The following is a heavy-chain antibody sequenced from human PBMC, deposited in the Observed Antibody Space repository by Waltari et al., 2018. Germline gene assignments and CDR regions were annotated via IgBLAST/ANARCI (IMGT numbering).Heavy chain of an antibody. CDR2: IIPIFGTA. D-gene: IGHD6-13*01. J-gene: IGHJ6*02. Sequence: QVQLVQSGAEVKKPGSSVKVSCKASGGTFSSYAISWVRQAPGQGLEWMGRIIPIFGTANYAQKFQGRVTITADKSTSTAYMELSSLRSEDTAVYYCARDRTGYSSLYYYYGMDVWGQGTTVTVSS. V-gene: IGHV1-69*08. CDR1: GGTFSSYA. CDR3: ARDRTGYSSLYYYYGMDV.